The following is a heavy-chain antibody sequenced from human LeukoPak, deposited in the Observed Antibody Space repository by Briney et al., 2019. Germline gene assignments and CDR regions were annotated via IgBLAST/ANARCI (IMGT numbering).Heavy chain of an antibody. Sequence: GGSLRLSCVASGFTFSYFGMHWLRQAPGKGLEWVAFIRYDGSNEYYAESVKGRFTISRDNSKNTLYLQMNSLRVEDTAAYYCAKIEGKYQLANIPDSWGQGTLVTVSS. CDR2: IRYDGSNE. CDR1: GFTFSYFG. V-gene: IGHV3-30*02. CDR3: AKIEGKYQLANIPDS. J-gene: IGHJ4*02. D-gene: IGHD2-2*01.